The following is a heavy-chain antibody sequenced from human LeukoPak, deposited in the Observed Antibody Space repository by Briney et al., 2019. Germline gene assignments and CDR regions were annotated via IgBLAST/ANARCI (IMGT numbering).Heavy chain of an antibody. V-gene: IGHV3-23*01. J-gene: IGHJ4*02. D-gene: IGHD1-26*01. CDR3: LSGNYYHY. CDR2: VSGSGGNT. Sequence: GRSLRLSCTASGFTFGDYALSWFRQAPGKGLEWVSGVSGSGGNTYYADSVKGRFTISRDNSKNTLYLQMDSLRAEDTAVYFCLSGNYYHYWGQGTLVTVSS. CDR1: GFTFGDYA.